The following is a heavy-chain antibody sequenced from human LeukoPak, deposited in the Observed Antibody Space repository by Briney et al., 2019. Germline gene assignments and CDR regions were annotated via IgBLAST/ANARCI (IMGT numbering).Heavy chain of an antibody. CDR3: VKGACSSGCSGNY. CDR2: ITDNYNT. Sequence: GGSLRLSCAASGIMFSDSAMCWVRQAPGKGLECVAVITDNYNTYYGDSVKGRFTVSRDNSKKTLYLQMNSLRVDDTALYHCVKGACSSGCSGNYWGQGTRVIVSS. V-gene: IGHV3-23*01. D-gene: IGHD6-19*01. J-gene: IGHJ4*02. CDR1: GIMFSDSA.